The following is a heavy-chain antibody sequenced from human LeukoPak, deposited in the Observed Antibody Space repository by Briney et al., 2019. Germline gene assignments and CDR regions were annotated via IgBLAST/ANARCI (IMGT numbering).Heavy chain of an antibody. D-gene: IGHD3-10*01. V-gene: IGHV3-33*06. CDR1: GFTFRSSG. Sequence: GRSLRLSCAASGFTFRSSGMHWVRQAPGKGLEWVANVWSEGSNKYYADSVKGRFTISRDDSKNTLYLQMNSLTAEDTAVYYCAKQHATYFFDYWGQGTLVTVSS. J-gene: IGHJ4*02. CDR2: VWSEGSNK. CDR3: AKQHATYFFDY.